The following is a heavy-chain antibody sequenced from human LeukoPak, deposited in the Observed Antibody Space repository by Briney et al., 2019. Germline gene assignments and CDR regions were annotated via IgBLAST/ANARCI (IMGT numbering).Heavy chain of an antibody. D-gene: IGHD3-22*01. CDR2: IYYSGRS. J-gene: IGHJ4*02. CDR1: GDSISDGDYY. Sequence: PSETLSLTCTVSGDSISDGDYYWHWIRQPPGKGLEWIGNIYYSGRSAYNPSLKSRVIMSIDTSKNQFSLRLSFVTAADTAVYYCVRGGIYYDSSSQHRAFDFWGQGTLVTVSS. CDR3: VRGGIYYDSSSQHRAFDF. V-gene: IGHV4-30-4*01.